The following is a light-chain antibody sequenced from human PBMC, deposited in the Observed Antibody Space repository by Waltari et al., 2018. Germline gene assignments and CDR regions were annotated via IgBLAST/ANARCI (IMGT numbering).Light chain of an antibody. CDR2: VNSDGSH. J-gene: IGLJ3*02. V-gene: IGLV4-69*01. Sequence: LVLTHSPSASASLGASVKLTCPLSSGYRSNLIAWLPQQPGKGPRYLMKVNSDGSHRKGDDIPDRFSASNSGTEYYLTISSLQSEDEADYYCQTGGQGTWVFGGGTKLTVL. CDR3: QTGGQGTWV. CDR1: SGYRSNL.